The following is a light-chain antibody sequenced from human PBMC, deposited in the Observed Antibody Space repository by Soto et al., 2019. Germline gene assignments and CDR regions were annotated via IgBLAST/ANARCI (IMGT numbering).Light chain of an antibody. CDR1: SSNIGSNY. V-gene: IGLV1-47*01. CDR2: RNN. Sequence: QSVLTQPPSASGTPVQRVTISCSGSSSNIGSNYVYWYQQLPGTAPKLLIYRNNQRPSGVPDRFSGSKSGTSASLAISGLRSEDEADYYCAAWDDSLTGEVFGGGTKLTV. J-gene: IGLJ2*01. CDR3: AAWDDSLTGEV.